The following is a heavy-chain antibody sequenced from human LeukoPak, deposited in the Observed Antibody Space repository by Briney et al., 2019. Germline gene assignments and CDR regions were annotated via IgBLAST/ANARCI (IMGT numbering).Heavy chain of an antibody. J-gene: IGHJ4*02. CDR3: ARWGRWELPRLDY. CDR1: GGSISSYY. D-gene: IGHD1-26*01. V-gene: IGHV4-59*01. CDR2: IYYSGST. Sequence: PSETLSLTCTVSGGSISSYYWSWIRQPPGKGLEWIGYIYYSGSTNYNPSLKSRVTISVDTSKNQFSLKLSSVTAADTAVYYCARWGRWELPRLDYWGQGTLVTVSS.